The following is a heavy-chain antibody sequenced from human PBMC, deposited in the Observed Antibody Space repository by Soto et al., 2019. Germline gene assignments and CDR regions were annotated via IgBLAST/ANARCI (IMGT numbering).Heavy chain of an antibody. CDR1: GGSLNSPSYY. J-gene: IGHJ4*02. CDR3: ARKSRWSAMYYFDY. CDR2: IHYTGTT. D-gene: IGHD3-16*01. V-gene: IGHV4-39*01. Sequence: QLLLQESGPGLVRPSDTLSLTCTVSGGSLNSPSYYWGWIRQPPGKGLDWMASIHYTGTTYYKSTLKSRLTISSDTSKNQFSLTLRSVTAADTAIYYCARKSRWSAMYYFDYWGQGTLVTVPS.